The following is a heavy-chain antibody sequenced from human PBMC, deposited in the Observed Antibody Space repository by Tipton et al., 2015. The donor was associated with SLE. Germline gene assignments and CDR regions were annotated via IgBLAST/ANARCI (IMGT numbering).Heavy chain of an antibody. Sequence: QLVQSGAEVKKPGESLRISCKGSGYTFTDYWIAWVRQMPGKGLEWMGGIDPDDSYTQYSPSFQGHVTISADKSISTAYLQWSSLNASDTAMYYCARPKDYYVSGSNDDWGQGALVTVSS. CDR2: IDPDDSYT. V-gene: IGHV5-10-1*01. CDR3: ARPKDYYVSGSNDD. D-gene: IGHD3-10*01. J-gene: IGHJ4*02. CDR1: GYTFTDYW.